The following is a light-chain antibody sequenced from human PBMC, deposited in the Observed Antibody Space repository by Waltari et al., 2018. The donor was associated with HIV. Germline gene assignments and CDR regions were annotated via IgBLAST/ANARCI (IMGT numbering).Light chain of an antibody. V-gene: IGLV8-61*01. CDR2: NTY. J-gene: IGLJ3*02. CDR3: LLYMGSGVWV. CDR1: CVSVSPTHY. Sequence: QAVVTQEPSFSVPPGETVTLTCVLKCVSVSPTHYPSCYQQTPCQPPRTLIYNTYTLSSGVPYRYSGSMLGNRAALTITGAQADDESDYYCLLYMGSGVWVFGGGTKLTVL.